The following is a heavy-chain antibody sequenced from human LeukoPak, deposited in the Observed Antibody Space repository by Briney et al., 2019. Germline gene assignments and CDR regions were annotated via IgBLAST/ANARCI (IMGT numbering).Heavy chain of an antibody. Sequence: GSLRLSCAASGFTFSSYWMHWVRQAPGKGLVWVSRINSDGSSTSYADSVKGRFTISRDNAKNTLYLQMNSLRAEDTAVYYCARSGSHDYDFWSGYYTHLFDYWGQGTLVTVSS. CDR2: INSDGSST. CDR1: GFTFSSYW. J-gene: IGHJ4*02. V-gene: IGHV3-74*01. D-gene: IGHD3-3*01. CDR3: ARSGSHDYDFWSGYYTHLFDY.